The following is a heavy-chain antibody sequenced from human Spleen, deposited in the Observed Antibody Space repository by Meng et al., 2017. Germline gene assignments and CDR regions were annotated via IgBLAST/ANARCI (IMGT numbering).Heavy chain of an antibody. CDR2: INHSGGT. CDR1: GGTFSDYY. D-gene: IGHD4-11*01. Sequence: QVQLQQWGAGLFKPSEALSLTCAVYGGTFSDYYWSWIRQPPGKGLEWIGEINHSGGTKYTPSLESRVTISVDTSKNQFSLKLSSVTAADTAVYYCARGGRSPTVMSDYWGQGALVTVSS. CDR3: ARGGRSPTVMSDY. V-gene: IGHV4-34*01. J-gene: IGHJ4*02.